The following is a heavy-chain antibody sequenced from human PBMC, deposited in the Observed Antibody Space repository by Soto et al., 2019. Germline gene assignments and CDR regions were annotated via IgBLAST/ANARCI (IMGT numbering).Heavy chain of an antibody. CDR2: ISWNSGSI. D-gene: IGHD6-19*01. V-gene: IGHV3-9*01. J-gene: IGHJ4*02. CDR1: GFTFDDYA. Sequence: EVQLVESGGGLVQPGRSLRLSCAASGFTFDDYAMHWVRQAPGKGLEWVSGISWNSGSIGYADSVKGRFTISRDNAKNSLYLQMNSLRAEDTALYYCAKDRGIAVAPFELDYWGQGTLVTVSS. CDR3: AKDRGIAVAPFELDY.